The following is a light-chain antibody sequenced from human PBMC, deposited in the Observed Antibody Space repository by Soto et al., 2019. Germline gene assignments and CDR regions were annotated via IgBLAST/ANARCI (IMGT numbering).Light chain of an antibody. CDR1: QSVSSSY. V-gene: IGKV3-20*01. Sequence: EIVLTQSPGTLSLSPGERATLSCRASQSVSSSYLAWYQQKPGQAPRLLIYGASSRATGIPDRFSGSGSGTEFTLTISRLEPEDFPVYYCQQYGSSQSFGQGTKVEIK. CDR2: GAS. J-gene: IGKJ1*01. CDR3: QQYGSSQS.